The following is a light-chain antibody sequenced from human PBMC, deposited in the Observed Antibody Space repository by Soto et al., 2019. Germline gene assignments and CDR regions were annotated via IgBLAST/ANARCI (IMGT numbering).Light chain of an antibody. CDR2: DAS. CDR1: QSVSSY. CDR3: QQRSSWPSLT. V-gene: IGKV3-11*01. J-gene: IGKJ4*01. Sequence: EIVLTQSPATLSLSPGERATLSCRASQSVSSYLAWFQQKPGQPPRLLIYDASNRATGIPARFSGSGSGTDVTLTISSLEPEDFAVYYCQQRSSWPSLTFGGGTKVEIK.